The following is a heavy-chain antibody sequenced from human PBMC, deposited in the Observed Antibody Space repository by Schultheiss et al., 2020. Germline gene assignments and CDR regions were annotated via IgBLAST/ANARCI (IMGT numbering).Heavy chain of an antibody. CDR1: GFTFSSYE. CDR3: AREGLELYADDY. Sequence: GGSLRLSCAASGFTFSSYEMNWVRQAPGKGLEWVAVISYDGSNKYYADSVKGRFTISRDNSKNTLYLQMNSLRAEDTAVYYCAREGLELYADDYWGQGTLVTVSS. J-gene: IGHJ4*02. CDR2: ISYDGSNK. V-gene: IGHV3-30-3*01. D-gene: IGHD1-7*01.